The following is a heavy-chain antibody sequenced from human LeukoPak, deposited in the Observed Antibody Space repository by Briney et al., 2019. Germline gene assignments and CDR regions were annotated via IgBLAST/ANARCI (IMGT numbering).Heavy chain of an antibody. D-gene: IGHD3-22*01. J-gene: IGHJ3*02. CDR3: ARYANYYDSSGYLQDAFDI. V-gene: IGHV4-59*11. CDR2: IYYSGST. Sequence: SETLSLTCTVSGGSISSHYWSWIRQPPGKGLEWIGYIYYSGSTNYNPSLKSRVTISVDTSKNQFSLKLSSVTAADTAVYYCARYANYYDSSGYLQDAFDIWGQGTMVTVSS. CDR1: GGSISSHY.